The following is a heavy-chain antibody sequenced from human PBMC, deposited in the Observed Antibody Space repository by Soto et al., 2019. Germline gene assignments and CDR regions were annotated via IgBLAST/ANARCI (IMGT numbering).Heavy chain of an antibody. CDR1: GYTFTGYY. Sequence: ASVKVSCKASGYTFTGYYMHWVRQAPGQGLEWMGWINPNSGGTNYAQKFQGWVTMTRDTSISTAYMELSRLRSDDTAVYYCARGRGDDFPLYYYYGMDVWGQGTTVTVSS. CDR2: INPNSGGT. V-gene: IGHV1-2*04. D-gene: IGHD3-3*01. J-gene: IGHJ6*02. CDR3: ARGRGDDFPLYYYYGMDV.